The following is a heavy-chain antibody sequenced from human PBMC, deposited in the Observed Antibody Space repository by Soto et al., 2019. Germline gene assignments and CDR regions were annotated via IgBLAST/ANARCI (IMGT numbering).Heavy chain of an antibody. D-gene: IGHD6-13*01. V-gene: IGHV1-2*04. CDR1: GYTFTGYY. Sequence: QVQLVQSGAEVKKPGASVKVSCKASGYTFTGYYMHWVRQAPGQVLEWMGWINPNSGGTNNAQKFQGWVTMTQDTSISTAYMELSRHGSDHTEVYYCARGVYSRSPPPSSFGYLGQGTLVTVSS. CDR3: ARGVYSRSPPPSSFGY. J-gene: IGHJ4*02. CDR2: INPNSGGT.